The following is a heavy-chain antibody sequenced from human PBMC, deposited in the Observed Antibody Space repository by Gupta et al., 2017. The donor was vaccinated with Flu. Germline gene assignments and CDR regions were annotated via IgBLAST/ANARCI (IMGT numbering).Heavy chain of an antibody. J-gene: IGHJ4*02. D-gene: IGHD5-18*01. CDR3: ARAVDTAMGRRVGEFDY. Sequence: GQGLEWMGIINPSGGSTSYAQKFQGRVTMTRDTSTSTVYMELSSLRSEDTAVYYCARAVDTAMGRRVGEFDYWGQGTLVTVSS. V-gene: IGHV1-46*03. CDR2: INPSGGST.